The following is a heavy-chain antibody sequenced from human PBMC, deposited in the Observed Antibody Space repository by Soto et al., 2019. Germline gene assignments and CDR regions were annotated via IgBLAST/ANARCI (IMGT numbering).Heavy chain of an antibody. D-gene: IGHD2-21*01. Sequence: QVLLRESGPGLVKPSETLSLTCSVSGGSISSVGSYMSWIRQHPGKGLEWIGYIFYSGSTYYSPSLRSRVTISLDMSKNQFSLTLTSVTAADTAVYYCAKDLSVWQLGYWGQGTLVTVSS. V-gene: IGHV4-31*03. CDR1: GGSISSVGSY. J-gene: IGHJ4*02. CDR2: IFYSGST. CDR3: AKDLSVWQLGY.